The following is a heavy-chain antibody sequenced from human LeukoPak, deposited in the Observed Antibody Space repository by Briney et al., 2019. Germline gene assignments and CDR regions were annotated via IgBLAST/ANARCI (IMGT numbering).Heavy chain of an antibody. CDR3: ASPNYYDSSGYQDFKVAFDI. CDR2: IIPIFGTA. J-gene: IGHJ3*02. Sequence: GASVKVSCKASGGTFSSYAISWVRQAPGQGREWMGGIIPIFGTANYAQKFQGRVTITTDESTSTAYMELSSLRSEDTAVYYCASPNYYDSSGYQDFKVAFDIWGQGTMVTVSS. V-gene: IGHV1-69*05. CDR1: GGTFSSYA. D-gene: IGHD3-22*01.